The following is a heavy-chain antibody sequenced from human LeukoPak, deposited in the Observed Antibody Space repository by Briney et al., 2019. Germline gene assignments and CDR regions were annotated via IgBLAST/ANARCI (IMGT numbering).Heavy chain of an antibody. CDR3: ARFGSYFEY. Sequence: SETLSLTCTVSGGSTNNYYWSWIRQPPGKGLEWIGHIYYSGSNKNNPSLKSRVTMTVDTSKNQFSLKLTSVTASDTAMYFCARFGSYFEYWGQGILVTVSS. CDR2: IYYSGSN. CDR1: GGSTNNYY. V-gene: IGHV4-59*12. D-gene: IGHD3-10*01. J-gene: IGHJ4*02.